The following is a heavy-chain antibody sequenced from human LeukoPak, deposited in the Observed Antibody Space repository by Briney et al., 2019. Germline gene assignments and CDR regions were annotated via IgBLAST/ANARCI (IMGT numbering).Heavy chain of an antibody. D-gene: IGHD3-16*02. CDR3: ARDLTHDHVWGSQRFDAFDI. Sequence: SETLSLTCTVSGGSISSYYWSWIRQPAGKGLEWIGRIYTSGSTNYNPSLKSRVTMSVDTPKNQISLKLTSVIAADTAVYYCARDLTHDHVWGSQRFDAFDIWGQGTKVAVSS. V-gene: IGHV4-4*07. J-gene: IGHJ3*02. CDR1: GGSISSYY. CDR2: IYTSGST.